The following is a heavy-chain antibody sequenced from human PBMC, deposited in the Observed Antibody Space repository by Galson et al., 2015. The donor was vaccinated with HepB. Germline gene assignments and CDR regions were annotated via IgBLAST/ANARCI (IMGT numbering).Heavy chain of an antibody. D-gene: IGHD2-15*01. CDR2: ISGTGDST. J-gene: IGHJ4*01. Sequence: SLRLSCAASGFTFSTYAISWVRQAPGKGLEWVSAISGTGDSTYYADSVQGRFTISRDNSKNTLYLQMSSLRADDTAVYYCAKAKCSGSACQTDYWGHGTLVTVSS. CDR1: GFTFSTYA. CDR3: AKAKCSGSACQTDY. V-gene: IGHV3-23*01.